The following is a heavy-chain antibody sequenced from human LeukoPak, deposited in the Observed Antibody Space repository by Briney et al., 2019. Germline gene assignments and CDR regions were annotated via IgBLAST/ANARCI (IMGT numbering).Heavy chain of an antibody. CDR1: GFLFAAYA. J-gene: IGHJ6*02. V-gene: IGHV3-23*01. CDR3: AKNSYYYYYYGMDV. D-gene: IGHD2-15*01. Sequence: PGGSLRLSCAASGFLFAAYAMSWVRQAPGKGLEWVSGISGSGGSTYSIDSVKGRFTISRDNSKNTLYLQMDGLRAEDTAVYYCAKNSYYYYYYGMDVWGQGTTVTVSS. CDR2: ISGSGGST.